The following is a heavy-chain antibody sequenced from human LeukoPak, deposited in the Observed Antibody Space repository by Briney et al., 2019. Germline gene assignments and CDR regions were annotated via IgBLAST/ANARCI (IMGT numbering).Heavy chain of an antibody. CDR2: IYHSGST. J-gene: IGHJ4*02. D-gene: IGHD5-24*01. Sequence: SQTLSLTCAVSGGSISSGGYSWSWIRQPPGKGLEWIGYIYHSGSTYYNPSLKSRVTISVDTSKNQFSLKLSSVTAADTAVYYCARLAQRWLPYGQYYFDYWGQGTLVTVSS. V-gene: IGHV4-30-2*03. CDR1: GGSISSGGYS. CDR3: ARLAQRWLPYGQYYFDY.